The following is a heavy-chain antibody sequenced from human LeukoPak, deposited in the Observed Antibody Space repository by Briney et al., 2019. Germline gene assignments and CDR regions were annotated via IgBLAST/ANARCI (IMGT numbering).Heavy chain of an antibody. V-gene: IGHV1-69*10. CDR2: ITPILGTA. CDR1: GGTFSTYA. J-gene: IGHJ3*02. CDR3: ASESPTGTTLSHPTPTGSNDAFDI. D-gene: IGHD1-1*01. Sequence: ASVKVSCKASGGTFSTYAISWVRQAPGQGLEWMGGITPILGTANYAQKFQGRVTINADQSTSTAYMELSSLRSEDTAVYYCASESPTGTTLSHPTPTGSNDAFDIWGQGTMVTVSS.